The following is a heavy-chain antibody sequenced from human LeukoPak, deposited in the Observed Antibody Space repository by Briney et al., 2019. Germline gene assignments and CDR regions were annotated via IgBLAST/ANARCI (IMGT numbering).Heavy chain of an antibody. V-gene: IGHV1-46*01. CDR1: GYTFTSYY. D-gene: IGHD3-10*01. CDR3: ARENKGFGD. Sequence: ASVKVSCKASGYTFTSYYMHWVRQAPEQGLEWMGIINPSSGTASYAQKFQGRVTMTRDTSTSTVYVELSSLRSEDTAVYYCARENKGFGDWGQGTLVTVSS. CDR2: INPSSGTA. J-gene: IGHJ4*02.